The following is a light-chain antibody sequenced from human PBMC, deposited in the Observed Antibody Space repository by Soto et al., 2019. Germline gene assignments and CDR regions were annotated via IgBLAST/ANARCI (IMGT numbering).Light chain of an antibody. CDR3: CSYAGSSTFSV. Sequence: QSALTQPASVSGSPGQSITISCTGTSSDVGSYNLVSWYQQHPGKAPKLMIYEGSKRPSGVSNRFSGSKSGNTASLTISGLQAEDEAYYYCCSYAGSSTFSVFGTGTKLTVL. J-gene: IGLJ1*01. CDR2: EGS. CDR1: SSDVGSYNL. V-gene: IGLV2-23*01.